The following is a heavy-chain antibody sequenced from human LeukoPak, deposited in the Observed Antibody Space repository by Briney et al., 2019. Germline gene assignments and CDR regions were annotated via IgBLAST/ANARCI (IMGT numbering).Heavy chain of an antibody. CDR1: GFTLSSFA. D-gene: IGHD1-26*01. Sequence: RPGGSLRLSCTPSGFTLSSFAMSWVRQAPGKGLEWVSAISGGVGNTYYADSVKGRFTISRGNAKNSLYLQMNSLRAEDTALYYCAKERSGSYGELNWFDPWGQGTLATVSS. V-gene: IGHV3-23*01. CDR2: ISGGVGNT. J-gene: IGHJ5*02. CDR3: AKERSGSYGELNWFDP.